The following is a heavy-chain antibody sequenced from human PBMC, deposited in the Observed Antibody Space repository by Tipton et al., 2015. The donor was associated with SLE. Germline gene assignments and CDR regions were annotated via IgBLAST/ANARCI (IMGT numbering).Heavy chain of an antibody. V-gene: IGHV4/OR15-8*01. Sequence: LRLSCVTSGFTFRNAWMSWVRQAPGKGLEWLGLIHDSGTTYYHPSLKSRVIISVDTSKNEFSLKVNSATAADTAMYYCATQGPSTGAFDYWGQGTLVTVSS. CDR1: GFTFRNAW. D-gene: IGHD1-14*01. J-gene: IGHJ4*02. CDR3: ATQGPSTGAFDY. CDR2: IHDSGTT.